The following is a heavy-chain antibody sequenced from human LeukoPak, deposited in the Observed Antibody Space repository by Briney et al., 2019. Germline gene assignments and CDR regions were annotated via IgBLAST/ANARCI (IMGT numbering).Heavy chain of an antibody. CDR3: VKGQEVVYAPTFDY. CDR2: IGTNGIST. Sequence: GGSLRLSCSASGFTFNSYAIHWVRQAPGKGLEYVSSIGTNGISTYYAESVTFRFTISRDNSKNSLYLQMSSLRAEDTAVYYCVKGQEVVYAPTFDYWGQGTLVTVSS. D-gene: IGHD2-8*02. J-gene: IGHJ4*02. CDR1: GFTFNSYA. V-gene: IGHV3-64D*09.